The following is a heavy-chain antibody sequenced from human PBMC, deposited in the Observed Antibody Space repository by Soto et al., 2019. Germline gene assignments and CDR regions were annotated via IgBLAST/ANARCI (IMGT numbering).Heavy chain of an antibody. D-gene: IGHD3-10*01. CDR3: AKDRNPGSRSAFDI. CDR2: LSGSGGST. J-gene: IGHJ3*02. CDR1: GFTFSNYV. Sequence: HPGGSLRLSCAASGFTFSNYVMNWVRQAPGKGLEWVSALSGSGGSTFYADSVQGRFTISRDNSKNTLSLQMNSLRAEDTAVYYCAKDRNPGSRSAFDIWGPGTMVTVSS. V-gene: IGHV3-23*01.